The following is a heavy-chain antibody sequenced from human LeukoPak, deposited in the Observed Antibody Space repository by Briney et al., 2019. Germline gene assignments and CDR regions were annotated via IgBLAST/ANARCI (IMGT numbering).Heavy chain of an antibody. J-gene: IGHJ4*02. D-gene: IGHD4-11*01. Sequence: GESLKISCKGSGYNFTNYWIGWVRQMPGKGLEWMGIIYPDGSDSTYSPPLQGQVTISADKSISTAYLQWSSLKASDTAVYYCARRHDNTDYWTYWGQGTLVTVSS. CDR1: GYNFTNYW. CDR2: IYPDGSDS. V-gene: IGHV5-51*01. CDR3: ARRHDNTDYWTY.